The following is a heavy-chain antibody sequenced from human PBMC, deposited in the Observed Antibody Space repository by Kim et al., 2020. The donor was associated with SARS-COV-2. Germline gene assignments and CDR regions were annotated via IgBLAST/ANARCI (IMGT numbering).Heavy chain of an antibody. CDR3: ARDVEDIVVVRAATYFDY. D-gene: IGHD2-2*01. J-gene: IGHJ4*02. Sequence: SRVTISVDTSKNQYSLKLSSVTAAETAVYYCARDVEDIVVVRAATYFDYWGQGALVTVSS. V-gene: IGHV4-34*01.